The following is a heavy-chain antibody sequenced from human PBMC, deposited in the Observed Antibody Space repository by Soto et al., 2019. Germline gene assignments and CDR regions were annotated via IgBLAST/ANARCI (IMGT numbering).Heavy chain of an antibody. Sequence: GGSLRLSCAASGFTFSSYSMNWVRQAPGKGLEWVSYISSSSSTIYYADSVKGRFTISRDNAKNSLYLQMNSLRDEDTAVYYCAREGSPIYYYYGMDVWGQGTTVTVSS. CDR2: ISSSSSTI. J-gene: IGHJ6*02. D-gene: IGHD3-9*01. CDR1: GFTFSSYS. V-gene: IGHV3-48*02. CDR3: AREGSPIYYYYGMDV.